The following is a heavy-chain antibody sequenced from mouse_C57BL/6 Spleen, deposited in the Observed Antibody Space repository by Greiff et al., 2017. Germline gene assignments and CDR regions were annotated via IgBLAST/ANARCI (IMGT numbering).Heavy chain of an antibody. CDR3: ARTLTAQATNY. CDR2: INPYNGGT. D-gene: IGHD3-2*02. J-gene: IGHJ2*01. CDR1: GYTFTDYY. Sequence: VQLQQSGPVLVKPGASVKMSCKASGYTFTDYYMNWVKQSHGKSLEWIGVINPYNGGTSYNQKFKGKATLTVDKSSSTAYMELNSLTSEDSAVYYCARTLTAQATNYWGQGTTLTVSS. V-gene: IGHV1-19*01.